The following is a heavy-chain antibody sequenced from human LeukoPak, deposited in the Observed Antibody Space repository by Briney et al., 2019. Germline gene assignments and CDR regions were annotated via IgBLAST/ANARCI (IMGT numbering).Heavy chain of an antibody. V-gene: IGHV3-7*01. CDR2: IKQDGSEK. D-gene: IGHD6-13*01. CDR1: GFTISSYW. J-gene: IGHJ5*02. CDR3: ARETIAAAGKGFDP. Sequence: GSLRLSCAASGFTISSYWMSWVRQAPGKGLEWVANIKQDGSEKYYVDSVKGRFTISRDNAKNSLYLQMNSLRAEDTAVYYCARETIAAAGKGFDPWGQGTLVTVSS.